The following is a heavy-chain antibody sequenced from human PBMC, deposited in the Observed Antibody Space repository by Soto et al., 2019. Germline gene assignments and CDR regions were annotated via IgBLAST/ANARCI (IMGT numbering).Heavy chain of an antibody. CDR3: ARLGSGSYYDY. D-gene: IGHD1-26*01. CDR2: ISGSGGST. CDR1: GFTFSSYA. Sequence: EVQLLESGGGLVQPGGSLRLSCAASGFTFSSYAMRWVRQAPVKGLEWVSAISGSGGSTYYADSVKGRFTISRDNSKNTLYLQMNSLSAEDTAVYYCARLGSGSYYDYWGQGTRVTVSS. J-gene: IGHJ4*02. V-gene: IGHV3-23*01.